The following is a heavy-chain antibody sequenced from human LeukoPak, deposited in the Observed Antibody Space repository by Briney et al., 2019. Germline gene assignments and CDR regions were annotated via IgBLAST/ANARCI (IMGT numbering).Heavy chain of an antibody. CDR3: AKGGYDYVEVAYFDY. J-gene: IGHJ4*02. D-gene: IGHD5-12*01. CDR1: GFTFSSYA. Sequence: PGGSLRLSCAASGFTFSSYAMNWVRQAPGEGLEWVSTIIASSGSTFYADSVKGRFTISKDTSKNTLYLHMSSLRADDTAVYYCAKGGYDYVEVAYFDYWGQGTLVTVSS. V-gene: IGHV3-23*01. CDR2: IIASSGST.